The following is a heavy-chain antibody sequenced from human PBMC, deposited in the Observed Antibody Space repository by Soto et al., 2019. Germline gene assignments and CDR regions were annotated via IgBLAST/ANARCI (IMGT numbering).Heavy chain of an antibody. CDR1: GFTFSNYA. J-gene: IGHJ4*02. V-gene: IGHV3-30*04. CDR2: ISYDGSNK. D-gene: IGHD6-19*01. CDR3: ARDIASTGWYWGSFDY. Sequence: QVQLVESGGGVVQPGRSLRLSCAASGFTFSNYAIHWVRQAPGKGLEWMAVISYDGSNKKYTDSVKGRFTISRDNSRNTIYLQMTNLRPEDTAVYFCARDIASTGWYWGSFDYWGQGTLVTVSS.